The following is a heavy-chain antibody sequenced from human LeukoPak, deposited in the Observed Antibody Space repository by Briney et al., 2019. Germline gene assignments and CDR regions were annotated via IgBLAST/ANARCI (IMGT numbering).Heavy chain of an antibody. CDR2: ISAYNGNT. CDR1: GYTFTSYG. V-gene: IGHV1-18*01. J-gene: IGHJ4*02. Sequence: ASVKVSCKASGYTFTSYGISWLRQAPGQGLEWMGWISAYNGNTNYAQKLQGRVTMTTDTSTSTAYMELRSLRSDDTAVYYCARDLYNYVWGSYRYTPPFDYWGQGTLVTVSS. CDR3: ARDLYNYVWGSYRYTPPFDY. D-gene: IGHD3-16*02.